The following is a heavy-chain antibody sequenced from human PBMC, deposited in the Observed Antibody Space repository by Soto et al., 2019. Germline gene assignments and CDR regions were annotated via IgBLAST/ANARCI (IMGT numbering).Heavy chain of an antibody. J-gene: IGHJ4*02. CDR3: ARDSGNFPWYFDY. CDR2: ISNSGDIT. Sequence: EVHLLESGGGLVQPGGSLRLSCAASGFTFSSYAMSWVRQAPGKGLEWVSTISNSGDITYNADSVKGRFTISRDNYKNTLYLQMNSLRAEDTAVYYCARDSGNFPWYFDYWGQGTLVTVSS. V-gene: IGHV3-23*01. CDR1: GFTFSSYA. D-gene: IGHD1-26*01.